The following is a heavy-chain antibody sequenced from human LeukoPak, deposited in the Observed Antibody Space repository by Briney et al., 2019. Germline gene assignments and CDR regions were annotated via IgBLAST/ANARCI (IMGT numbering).Heavy chain of an antibody. V-gene: IGHV4-34*01. CDR3: ARGRYYGSGSVY. Sequence: PSETLSLTCAVCGGSFSGYYWSWIRQPPGKGLEWIGEINHSGSTNYNPSLKSRVTISVDTSKNQFSLKLSSVTAADTAVYYCARGRYYGSGSVYWGQGTLVTVSS. CDR2: INHSGST. J-gene: IGHJ4*02. CDR1: GGSFSGYY. D-gene: IGHD3-10*01.